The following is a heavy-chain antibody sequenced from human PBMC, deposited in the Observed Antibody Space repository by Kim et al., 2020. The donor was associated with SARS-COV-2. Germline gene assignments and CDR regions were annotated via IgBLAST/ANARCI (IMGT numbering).Heavy chain of an antibody. D-gene: IGHD3-10*01. CDR2: IWYDGNMK. V-gene: IGHV3-33*06. CDR3: TKDGPGASAMDV. CDR1: GFTFSSYV. J-gene: IGHJ6*02. Sequence: GGSLRLSCAASGFTFSSYVMHWFRQAPGKGPEWVATIWYDGNMKSYVDSVKGRFTVSRDNSKNTMYLQMSSLRVEDTAIYYCTKDGPGASAMDVWGQGTT.